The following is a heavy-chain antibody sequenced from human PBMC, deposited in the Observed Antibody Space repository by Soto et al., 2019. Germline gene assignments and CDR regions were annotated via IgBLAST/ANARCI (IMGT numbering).Heavy chain of an antibody. CDR3: ARSGHTFGGVV. D-gene: IGHD3-16*01. Sequence: LSLTCSVSGASMNNFYCSWIRQAPGKGLEYIGWVYYNGSTNYNPSLKSRLSISLDTSKNQISLKLNSVTAADTAVYYCARSGHTFGGVVWGQGILVTVSS. CDR2: VYYNGST. V-gene: IGHV4-59*01. CDR1: GASMNNFY. J-gene: IGHJ4*02.